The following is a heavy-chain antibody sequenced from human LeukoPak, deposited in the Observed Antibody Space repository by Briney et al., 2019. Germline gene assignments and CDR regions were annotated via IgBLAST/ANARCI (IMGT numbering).Heavy chain of an antibody. CDR3: ATAPPDAPRKYYFDY. V-gene: IGHV3-30*03. CDR2: ISYDGSNK. D-gene: IGHD2-8*01. CDR1: GFTFRSYW. J-gene: IGHJ4*02. Sequence: GGSQRLSCAASGFTFRSYWMSWVRQAPGKGLEWVAVISYDGSNKYYADSVKGRFTISRDNSKNTLYLQMNSLRAEDTAVYYCATAPPDAPRKYYFDYWGQGTLVTVSS.